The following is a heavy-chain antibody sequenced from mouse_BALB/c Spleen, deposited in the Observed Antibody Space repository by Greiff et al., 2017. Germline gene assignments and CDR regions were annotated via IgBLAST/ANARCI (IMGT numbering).Heavy chain of an antibody. CDR3: ARSGITTGLYWYFDV. D-gene: IGHD2-4*01. CDR1: GDSITSGY. CDR2: ISYSGST. Sequence: EVQLVESGPSLVKPSQTLSLTCSVTGDSITSGYWNWIRKFPGNKLEYMGYISYSGSTYYNPSLKSRISITRDTSKTQNYLQLNSVTTNDTATYYCARSGITTGLYWYFDVWGAGTTVTVSS. J-gene: IGHJ1*01. V-gene: IGHV3-8*02.